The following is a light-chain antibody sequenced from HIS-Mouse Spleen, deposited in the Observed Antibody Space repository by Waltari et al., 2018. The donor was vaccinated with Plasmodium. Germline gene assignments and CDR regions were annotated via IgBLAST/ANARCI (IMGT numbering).Light chain of an antibody. CDR1: QRVSSN. Sequence: EIVMTQSPATLSVSPGERATPSCRASQRVSSNLAWYQQNPGQAPRLLIYGASPRATGIPARFSGSGSGTEFTLTISSLQSEDFAVYYCQQYNNWSFTFGPGTKVDIK. J-gene: IGKJ3*01. CDR2: GAS. CDR3: QQYNNWSFT. V-gene: IGKV3-15*01.